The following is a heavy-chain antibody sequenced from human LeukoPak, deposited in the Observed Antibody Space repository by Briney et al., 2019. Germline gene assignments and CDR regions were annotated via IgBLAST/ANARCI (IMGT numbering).Heavy chain of an antibody. V-gene: IGHV3-21*01. J-gene: IGHJ4*02. CDR2: ISSSSSYI. Sequence: GGSLRLSCAASGFTFSSYSMNWVRQAPGKGLEWVSSISSSSSYIYYADSVKGRFTISRDNAKNSLYLQMNSLRAEDTAVYYCAREFVHYYYDSSGYYPTYFDYWGQGTLVTVSS. CDR3: AREFVHYYYDSSGYYPTYFDY. CDR1: GFTFSSYS. D-gene: IGHD3-22*01.